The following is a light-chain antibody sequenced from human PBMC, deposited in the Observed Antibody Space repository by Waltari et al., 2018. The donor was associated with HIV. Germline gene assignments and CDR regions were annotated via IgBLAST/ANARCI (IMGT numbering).Light chain of an antibody. CDR3: SSYAGGTLHG. Sequence: QSALTQPPSASGSPGQSVTISCTGTSSDVGGYNYVSWYQQHPGKAPKLMIYEVSKRPLGVPVRFSGSKSSNTASLTVSGLQAEDEADYYCSSYAGGTLHGFGTGTKVTVL. J-gene: IGLJ1*01. CDR1: SSDVGGYNY. V-gene: IGLV2-8*01. CDR2: EVS.